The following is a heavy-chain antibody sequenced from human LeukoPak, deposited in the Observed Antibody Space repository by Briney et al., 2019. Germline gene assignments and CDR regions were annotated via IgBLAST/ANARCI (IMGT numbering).Heavy chain of an antibody. CDR3: ASCSGGSCRKTYYYYMDV. CDR2: TYTSGST. Sequence: PSETLSLTCTVSGGSISSYYWSWIRQPAGKGLEWIGRTYTSGSTNYNPSLKSRVTMSVDTSKNQFSLKLSSVTAADTAVYYCASCSGGSCRKTYYYYMDVWGKGTTVTVSS. J-gene: IGHJ6*03. D-gene: IGHD2-15*01. V-gene: IGHV4-4*07. CDR1: GGSISSYY.